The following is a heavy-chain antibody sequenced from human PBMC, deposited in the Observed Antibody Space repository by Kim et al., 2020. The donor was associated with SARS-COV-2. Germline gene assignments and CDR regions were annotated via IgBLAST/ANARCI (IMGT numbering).Heavy chain of an antibody. V-gene: IGHV1-69*01. CDR3: ARSGYSYGYGTLFDY. J-gene: IGHJ4*02. D-gene: IGHD5-18*01. Sequence: QKFQGRVTITADESTSTAYMELSSLRSEDTAVYYCARSGYSYGYGTLFDYWGQGTLVTVSS.